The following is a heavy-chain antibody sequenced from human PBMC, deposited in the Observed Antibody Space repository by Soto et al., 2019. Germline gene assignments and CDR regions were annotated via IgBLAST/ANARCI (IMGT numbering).Heavy chain of an antibody. V-gene: IGHV4-59*01. D-gene: IGHD6-6*01. CDR1: GGSISIYY. J-gene: IGHJ5*02. Sequence: SEPLSLTCTVSGGSISIYYWSWIRQPPGKGLEWIGYIYYSGSTNYNPSLKSRVTISVDTSKNQFSLKLSSVTAADTDVYYCARTEVLYSRSSGYWLDPWGQGNLVTVYS. CDR2: IYYSGST. CDR3: ARTEVLYSRSSGYWLDP.